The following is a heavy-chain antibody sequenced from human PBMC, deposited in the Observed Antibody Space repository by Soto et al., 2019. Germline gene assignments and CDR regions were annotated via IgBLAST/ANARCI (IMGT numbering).Heavy chain of an antibody. CDR2: IWYDGSNK. J-gene: IGHJ4*02. Sequence: GGSLRLSCAASGFTFSSYGMHWVRQAPGKGLEWVAVIWYDGSNKYYADSVKGRFTISRDNSKNTLYLQMNSLRAEDTAVYYCARDSIAYYYDSSGLDYWGQGTLVTVSS. CDR3: ARDSIAYYYDSSGLDY. D-gene: IGHD3-22*01. V-gene: IGHV3-33*01. CDR1: GFTFSSYG.